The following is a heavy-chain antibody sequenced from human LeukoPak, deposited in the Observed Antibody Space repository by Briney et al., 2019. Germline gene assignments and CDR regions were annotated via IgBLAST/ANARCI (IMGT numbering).Heavy chain of an antibody. J-gene: IGHJ3*02. D-gene: IGHD6-13*01. CDR2: ISAYNGNT. Sequence: GASLKVSCKASGYTFTSYGISWVRQAPGQRLEWMGWISAYNGNTNYAQKLHGRVTMTTDTSTRTAYMELRSLRSDDTAMYYCARGILGSAFDIWGEGTMVTVSS. V-gene: IGHV1-18*01. CDR1: GYTFTSYG. CDR3: ARGILGSAFDI.